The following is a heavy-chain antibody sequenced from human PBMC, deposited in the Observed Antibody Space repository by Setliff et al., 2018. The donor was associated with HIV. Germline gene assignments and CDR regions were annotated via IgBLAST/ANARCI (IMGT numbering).Heavy chain of an antibody. CDR1: GGSFSSYF. Sequence: PSETLSLTCAVYGGSFSSYFWSWIRQPPGKGLEWIGEITHTGSANYNPSLKSRVTISMDTSKNQFSLKLSSVTAADTAVFYCARLTTTYYYDSSAYYHPVWGQGTLVTVSS. V-gene: IGHV4-34*01. CDR3: ARLTTTYYYDSSAYYHPV. CDR2: ITHTGSA. D-gene: IGHD3-22*01. J-gene: IGHJ4*02.